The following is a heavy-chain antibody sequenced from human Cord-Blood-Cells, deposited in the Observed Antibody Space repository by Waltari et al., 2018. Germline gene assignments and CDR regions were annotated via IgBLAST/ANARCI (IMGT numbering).Heavy chain of an antibody. D-gene: IGHD6-6*01. CDR3: ARQDGSSSYFDY. J-gene: IGHJ4*02. Sequence: QVQLQESGPGLVKPSGTLSLTCAVSGGSTRSSNWWSWAGQPPGKGLEWTGEIYHSGSTNYNPSLKSRVTISVDKSKNQFSLKLSSVTAADTAVYYCARQDGSSSYFDYWGQGTLVTVSS. CDR1: GGSTRSSNW. V-gene: IGHV4-4*02. CDR2: IYHSGST.